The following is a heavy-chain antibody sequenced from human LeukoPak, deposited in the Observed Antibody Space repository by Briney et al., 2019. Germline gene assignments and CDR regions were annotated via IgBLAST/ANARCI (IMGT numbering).Heavy chain of an antibody. V-gene: IGHV4-59*12. CDR1: GDSINIFH. CDR2: IQYSGST. D-gene: IGHD4-17*01. Sequence: PSETLSRTGTVSGDSINIFHWNWIRQSPGKGLDWFGYIQYSGSTNYNPSLKSRVTISLDTARNRISLKLTSVTAADTAIYYCAREDGDSASCFDPWGQGTLVTVSS. CDR3: AREDGDSASCFDP. J-gene: IGHJ5*02.